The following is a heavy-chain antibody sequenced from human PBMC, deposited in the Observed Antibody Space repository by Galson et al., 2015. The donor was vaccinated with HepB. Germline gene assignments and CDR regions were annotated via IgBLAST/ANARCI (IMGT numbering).Heavy chain of an antibody. J-gene: IGHJ4*02. CDR3: ARDRKVGATEADY. V-gene: IGHV3-21*01. D-gene: IGHD1-26*01. Sequence: SLRLSCAASGFTFSSYSMNWVRQTPGKGLEWVSSIRTSSSYIYYADSVKGRFTISRDNAKNSLYLQMNSLRAEDTAVYYCARDRKVGATEADYWGQGTLVTVSS. CDR2: IRTSSSYI. CDR1: GFTFSSYS.